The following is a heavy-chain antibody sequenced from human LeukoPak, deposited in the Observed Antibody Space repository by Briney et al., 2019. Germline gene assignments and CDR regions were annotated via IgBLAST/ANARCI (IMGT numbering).Heavy chain of an antibody. V-gene: IGHV3-48*01. J-gene: IGHJ4*02. CDR3: AKTRPLDSSSWSHGDY. D-gene: IGHD6-13*01. CDR1: GFTFSSHS. CDR2: ISSSSTI. Sequence: GGSLRLSCAASGFTFSSHSMNWVRQAPGKGLEWVSYISSSSTIYYADSVKGRFTISRDNAKNSLYLQMNSLRAEDTAVYYCAKTRPLDSSSWSHGDYWGQGTLVTVSS.